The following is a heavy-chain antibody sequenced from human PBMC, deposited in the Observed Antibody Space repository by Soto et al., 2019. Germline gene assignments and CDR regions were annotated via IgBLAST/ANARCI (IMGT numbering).Heavy chain of an antibody. CDR1: VGSISIYY. Sequence: SEALAVSCTVSVGSISIYYWSWIRQPPGRGLEWIGYIYYSGSTNYNPSLKSRVTISVDTSKNQFSLKLSSVTAADTAVYYCARDIWNDDAPLMNYGMDVWGQGTTVTVSS. J-gene: IGHJ6*01. D-gene: IGHD1-1*01. V-gene: IGHV4-59*01. CDR2: IYYSGST. CDR3: ARDIWNDDAPLMNYGMDV.